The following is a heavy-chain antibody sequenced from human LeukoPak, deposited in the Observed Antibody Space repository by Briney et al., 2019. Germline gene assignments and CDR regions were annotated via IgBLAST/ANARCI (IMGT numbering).Heavy chain of an antibody. D-gene: IGHD3/OR15-3a*01. V-gene: IGHV3-7*01. J-gene: IGHJ4*02. CDR1: GFTSSDCW. CDR2: IKLDGTQK. CDR3: TGDFWTDY. Sequence: GGSLRLSCAASGFTSSDCWLTWVRQAPGRGLEWVANIKLDGTQKNYIQSVRGRFTISRDNARNFLYLQLSSLRAEDTAVYYCTGDFWTDYWGQGTLVTVSS.